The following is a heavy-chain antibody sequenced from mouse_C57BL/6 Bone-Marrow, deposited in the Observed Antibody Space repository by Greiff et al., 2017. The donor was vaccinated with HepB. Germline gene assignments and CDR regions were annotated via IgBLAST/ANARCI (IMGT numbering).Heavy chain of an antibody. J-gene: IGHJ4*01. CDR1: GYTFTSYG. V-gene: IGHV1-81*01. CDR2: IYPRSGNT. CDR3: AGRMDY. Sequence: QVQPQQSGAELARPGASVKLSCKASGYTFTSYGISWVKQRTGQGLEWIGEIYPRSGNTYYNEKFKGKATLTADKSSSTAYMELRSLTSEDSAVYFCAGRMDYWGQGTSVTVSS.